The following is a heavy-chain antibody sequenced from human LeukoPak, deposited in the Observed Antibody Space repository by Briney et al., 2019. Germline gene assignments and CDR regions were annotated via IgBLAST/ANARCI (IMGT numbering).Heavy chain of an antibody. CDR1: GGSFNTYY. Sequence: SETVSLTCTVSGGSFNTYYWSWIRQSAGKGLEWIGRVYTTGTTNYNPCLKSRVTMSVDTSKNQFSLKLNSVTAADTAVYYCARDFDYWGQGTLVTVSS. J-gene: IGHJ4*02. CDR2: VYTTGTT. V-gene: IGHV4-4*07. CDR3: ARDFDY.